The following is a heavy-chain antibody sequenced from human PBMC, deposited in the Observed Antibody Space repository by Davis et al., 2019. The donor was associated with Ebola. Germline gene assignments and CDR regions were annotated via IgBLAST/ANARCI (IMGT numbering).Heavy chain of an antibody. J-gene: IGHJ4*02. D-gene: IGHD4-11*01. CDR1: GFTFSSYV. Sequence: HTGGSLRLSCAASGFTFSSYVMTWVRQAPGKGLVWVSRINGDGSTTTYADSVKGRFTISRDNSKNTLYLQMNSLRAEDTAVYYCARDSDDYSFDYWGQGTLVTVSS. CDR2: INGDGSTT. CDR3: ARDSDDYSFDY. V-gene: IGHV3-74*01.